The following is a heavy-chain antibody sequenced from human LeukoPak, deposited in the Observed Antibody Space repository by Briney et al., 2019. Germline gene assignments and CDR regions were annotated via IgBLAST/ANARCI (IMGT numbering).Heavy chain of an antibody. CDR3: AREYDSSGYYHDAFDI. D-gene: IGHD3-22*01. CDR1: GFTFISYW. J-gene: IGHJ3*02. V-gene: IGHV3-7*01. CDR2: IKQDGSEK. Sequence: GGPLRFSCAAPGFTFISYWMSWFRKVPGKGLEGVANIKQDGSEKYYVDSVKGRFTISRDNAMNSLYLQMNSLRAEDTAVYYCAREYDSSGYYHDAFDIWGQGTMVTVSS.